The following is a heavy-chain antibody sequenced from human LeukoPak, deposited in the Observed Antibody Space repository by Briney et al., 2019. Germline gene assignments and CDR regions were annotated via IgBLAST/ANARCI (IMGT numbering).Heavy chain of an antibody. Sequence: GASVKVSCKASGYTFTSYYMHWVRQAPGQGLEWMGIINPSGGSTSYAQKFQGRVTMARDMSTSTVYMELSSLRSEDTAVYYCARDWSEVQLWFYTDNWFDPWGQGTLVTVSS. J-gene: IGHJ5*02. V-gene: IGHV1-46*01. CDR1: GYTFTSYY. CDR2: INPSGGST. CDR3: ARDWSEVQLWFYTDNWFDP. D-gene: IGHD5-18*01.